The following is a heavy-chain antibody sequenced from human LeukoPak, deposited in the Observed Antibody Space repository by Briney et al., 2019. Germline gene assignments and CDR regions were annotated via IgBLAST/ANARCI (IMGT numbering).Heavy chain of an antibody. CDR3: ASDNSVGDNAWWFDP. D-gene: IGHD1-26*01. V-gene: IGHV1-46*01. CDR1: GYTFTSYY. J-gene: IGHJ5*02. Sequence: GASVKVSCKASGYTFTSYYMHWVRQAPGQGLEWMGLINPTGGSTGYAQKFQGRVTMTRDMSTSTDYMELSSLRSEDTAIYYCASDNSVGDNAWWFDPWGQGTLVTVSS. CDR2: INPTGGST.